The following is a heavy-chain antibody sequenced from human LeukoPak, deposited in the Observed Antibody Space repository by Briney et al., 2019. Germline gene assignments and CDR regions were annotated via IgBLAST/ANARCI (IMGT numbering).Heavy chain of an antibody. Sequence: GGSLRLSCAASGFTFSSYGMHWVRQAPGKGLEWVAVISYDGSNKYYADSVKGRFTISRDNSKNTLYLQMNSLRAEDTAVYYCAKAPIAAAATGVDYWGQGTLVTVSS. CDR2: ISYDGSNK. V-gene: IGHV3-30*18. CDR1: GFTFSSYG. J-gene: IGHJ4*02. D-gene: IGHD6-13*01. CDR3: AKAPIAAAATGVDY.